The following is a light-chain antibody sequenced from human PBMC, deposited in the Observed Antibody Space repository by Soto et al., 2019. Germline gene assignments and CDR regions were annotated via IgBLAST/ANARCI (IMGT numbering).Light chain of an antibody. CDR3: SSYTSSSTLLYV. CDR1: SSDVGGYNY. CDR2: EVS. J-gene: IGLJ1*01. V-gene: IGLV2-14*01. Sequence: QSALTQPASVSGSPGQSITISCTGTSSDVGGYNYVSWYQQHPAKAPKLMIYEVSNRPSGVSNRFSGSKSGNTASLTISGLQAEDEADYYCSSYTSSSTLLYVFGTGTKLTVL.